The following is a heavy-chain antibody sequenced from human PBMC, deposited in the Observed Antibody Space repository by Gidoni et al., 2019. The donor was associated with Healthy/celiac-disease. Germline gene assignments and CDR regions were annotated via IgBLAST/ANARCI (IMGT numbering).Heavy chain of an antibody. CDR2: ISYDGSNK. V-gene: IGHV3-30*18. D-gene: IGHD1-7*01. Sequence: QVQLVESGGGVVQHGRSLRLACAATGVTFSSYGMHWVRQAPGKGLEWVAVISYDGSNKYYADSVKGRFTISRDNSKNTLYLQMNSLRAEDTAVYYCAKGITGTKPSPIDYWGQGTLVTVSS. CDR1: GVTFSSYG. CDR3: AKGITGTKPSPIDY. J-gene: IGHJ4*02.